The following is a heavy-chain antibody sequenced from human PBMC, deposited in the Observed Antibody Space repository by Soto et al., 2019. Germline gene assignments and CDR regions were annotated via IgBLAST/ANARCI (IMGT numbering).Heavy chain of an antibody. D-gene: IGHD3-3*01. CDR3: ARDLSAFIWSGDNNWFDP. CDR2: IKQDGSEK. Sequence: PGGSLRLSCAASGFTFSSYWMIWVRQAPGKGLEWVANIKQDGSEKYYVDSVKGRFTISRDNAKNSLYLQMNSLRAEDTAVYYCARDLSAFIWSGDNNWFDPWGQGTLVTVSS. J-gene: IGHJ5*02. V-gene: IGHV3-7*01. CDR1: GFTFSSYW.